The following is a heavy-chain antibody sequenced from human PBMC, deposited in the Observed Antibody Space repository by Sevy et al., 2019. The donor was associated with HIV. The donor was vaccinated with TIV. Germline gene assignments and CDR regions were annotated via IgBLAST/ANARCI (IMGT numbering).Heavy chain of an antibody. J-gene: IGHJ4*02. V-gene: IGHV3-48*03. D-gene: IGHD4-17*01. CDR2: ITSSGSAK. CDR3: ARDLPPSATTVAHFDY. CDR1: GFSFSSYE. Sequence: GGSLRLSCAASGFSFSSYEMNWVRQAPGKGLEWVSFITSSGSAKHYSDSVRGRFTISRDSAKYSLSLQMNSLRAEDTAIYYCARDLPPSATTVAHFDYWGQGTLVTVSS.